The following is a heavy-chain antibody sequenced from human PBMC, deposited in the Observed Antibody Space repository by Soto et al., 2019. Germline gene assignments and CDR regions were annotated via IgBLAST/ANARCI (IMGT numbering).Heavy chain of an antibody. Sequence: HVQLVPSGAEVKQPGSSVKVSCKAFGGTFSSYALSWVRQAPGQGLAWMGVIIPLFGTPNYAQNFQGRVTITADKSTSAAYMELASLRSADTAVYYCARAFSSGWGGDFDSWDQGTLVIVSS. D-gene: IGHD6-19*01. CDR2: IIPLFGTP. V-gene: IGHV1-69*06. CDR1: GGTFSSYA. J-gene: IGHJ4*02. CDR3: ARAFSSGWGGDFDS.